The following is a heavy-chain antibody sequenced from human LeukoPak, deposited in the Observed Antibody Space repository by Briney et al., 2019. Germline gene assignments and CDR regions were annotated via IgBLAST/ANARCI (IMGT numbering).Heavy chain of an antibody. J-gene: IGHJ3*02. Sequence: ASVKVSCKVSGYTLTELSMHWVRQAPGQGLEWMGWINPNSGGTNYAQKFQGRVTMTRDTSISTAYMELSRLRSDDTAVYYCARIPDSSGYFDDAFDIWGQGTMVTVSS. D-gene: IGHD3-22*01. CDR1: GYTLTELS. CDR2: INPNSGGT. CDR3: ARIPDSSGYFDDAFDI. V-gene: IGHV1-2*02.